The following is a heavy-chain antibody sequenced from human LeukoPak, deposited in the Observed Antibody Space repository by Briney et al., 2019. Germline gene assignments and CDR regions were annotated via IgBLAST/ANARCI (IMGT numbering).Heavy chain of an antibody. CDR3: ARGYRGYNDY. D-gene: IGHD5-12*01. CDR1: GFTFSSYE. CDR2: ISFSGGTI. Sequence: PGGSLRLSCAASGFTFSSYEMNWVRQAPGKGLEWVSYISFSGGTIYYADSVKGRFTISRDNAKNSLYLQMNSLRAGDTAVYYCARGYRGYNDYWGQGTLVTVSS. J-gene: IGHJ4*02. V-gene: IGHV3-48*03.